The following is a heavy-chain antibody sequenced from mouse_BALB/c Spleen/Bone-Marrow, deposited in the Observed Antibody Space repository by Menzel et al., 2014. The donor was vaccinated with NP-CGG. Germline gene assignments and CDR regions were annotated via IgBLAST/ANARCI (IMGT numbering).Heavy chain of an antibody. V-gene: IGHV1-14*01. D-gene: IGHD2-4*01. CDR2: INPYNDGT. J-gene: IGHJ3*01. CDR3: TRIYYDYDGVWFAY. Sequence: EVKLMESGPELVKPGASVKMSCKASGYTFTSYFMHWVKQRPGQGLEWIGYINPYNDGTKYNEKFKGKATLTSDKSSSTAYMELSSLTPEDSAVYYCTRIYYDYDGVWFAYWGQGTLVTVSA. CDR1: GYTFTSYF.